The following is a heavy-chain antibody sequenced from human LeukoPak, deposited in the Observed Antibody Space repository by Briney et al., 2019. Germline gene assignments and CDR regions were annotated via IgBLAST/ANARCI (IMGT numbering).Heavy chain of an antibody. Sequence: SETLSLTCTVSGGSISSYYWSWIRQPAGKGLEWIGRIYTSGSTNYNPSLKSRVTMSVDTSKNQFSLKLSSVTAADTAVYYCARDGDSSGRTHYYYYMDVWGKGTTVTISS. J-gene: IGHJ6*03. V-gene: IGHV4-4*07. CDR1: GGSISSYY. CDR2: IYTSGST. D-gene: IGHD6-19*01. CDR3: ARDGDSSGRTHYYYYMDV.